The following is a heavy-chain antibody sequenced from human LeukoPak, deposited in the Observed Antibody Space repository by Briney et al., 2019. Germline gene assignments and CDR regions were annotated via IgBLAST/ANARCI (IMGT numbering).Heavy chain of an antibody. J-gene: IGHJ5*02. D-gene: IGHD2-2*01. CDR2: INPNSGGT. Sequence: GASVKVSCKASGYTFTGYYMHWVRQAPGQGLEWMGWINPNSGGTNYAQKFQGWVTMTRDTSISTAYMELRSLRSDDTAMYYCARNIYCSSTSCMLDPWGQGTLVTVSS. CDR3: ARNIYCSSTSCMLDP. V-gene: IGHV1-2*04. CDR1: GYTFTGYY.